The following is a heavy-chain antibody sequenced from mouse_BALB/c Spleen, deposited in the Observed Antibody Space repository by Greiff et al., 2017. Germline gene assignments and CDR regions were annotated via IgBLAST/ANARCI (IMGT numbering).Heavy chain of an antibody. J-gene: IGHJ2*01. CDR2: IYPGDGDT. Sequence: VQLHQSGAELVRPGSSVKISCKASGYAFSSYWMNWVKQRPGQGLEWIGQIYPGDGDTNYTGKFKGKATLTADKSSSTAYMQLSSLTSEDSAVYFCAIITTATGWGQGTTLTVSS. D-gene: IGHD1-2*01. V-gene: IGHV1-80*01. CDR3: AIITTATG. CDR1: GYAFSSYW.